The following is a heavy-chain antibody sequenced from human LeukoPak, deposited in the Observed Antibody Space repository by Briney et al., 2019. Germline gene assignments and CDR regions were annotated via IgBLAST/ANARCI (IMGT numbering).Heavy chain of an antibody. CDR2: ISGSGTNT. V-gene: IGHV3-23*01. CDR1: GFTFTTYA. Sequence: GGSLRLSCAASGFTFTTYAMSWVRQAPGKGLEWVSAISGSGTNTFYAASVKGRFTISRDNFRNTLYLQMNSLRAEDTAIYYCAKEVVRDYFDYWGQGTLVTVSS. D-gene: IGHD3-10*01. CDR3: AKEVVRDYFDY. J-gene: IGHJ4*02.